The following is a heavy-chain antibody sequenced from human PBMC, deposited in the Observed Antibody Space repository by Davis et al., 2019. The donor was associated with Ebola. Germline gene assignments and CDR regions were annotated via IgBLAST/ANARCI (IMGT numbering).Heavy chain of an antibody. J-gene: IGHJ5*02. CDR3: ARVRGATVTTAYNWFDP. CDR2: MNPNSGNT. Sequence: AASVKVSCKASGYSFTSYDINWVRQATGQGLEWMGWMNPNSGNTGYAQKLQGRVTMTTDTSTSTAYMELRSLRSDDTAVYYCARVRGATVTTAYNWFDPWGQGTLVTVSS. D-gene: IGHD4-17*01. CDR1: GYSFTSYD. V-gene: IGHV1-8*01.